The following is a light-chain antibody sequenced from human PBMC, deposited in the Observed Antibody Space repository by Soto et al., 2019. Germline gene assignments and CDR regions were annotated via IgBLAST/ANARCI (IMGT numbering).Light chain of an antibody. CDR2: DAS. CDR3: QQYNSYWT. J-gene: IGKJ1*01. V-gene: IGKV1-5*01. CDR1: QSISSW. Sequence: DIQMNQSPSTLSASVGDRVTITCRASQSISSWLAWYQRKPGKAPKLLIYDASSLESGVPSRFSGSGSGTEFTLTISSLQPDDFATYYCQQYNSYWTFAQGTKVDIK.